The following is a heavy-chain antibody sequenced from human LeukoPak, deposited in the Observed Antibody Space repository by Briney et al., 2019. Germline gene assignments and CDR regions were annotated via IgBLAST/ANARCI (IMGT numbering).Heavy chain of an antibody. J-gene: IGHJ3*02. CDR1: GVSISSYY. D-gene: IGHD3-22*01. CDR3: ARQSSLIVVPKGAFDI. Sequence: PSETLSLTCTVSGVSISSYYWSWIRQPPGKGLEWIGYIYYSGSTNYNPSLKSRVTISVDTSKNQFSLKLSSVTAADTAVYYCARQSSLIVVPKGAFDIWGQGTMVTVSS. V-gene: IGHV4-59*08. CDR2: IYYSGST.